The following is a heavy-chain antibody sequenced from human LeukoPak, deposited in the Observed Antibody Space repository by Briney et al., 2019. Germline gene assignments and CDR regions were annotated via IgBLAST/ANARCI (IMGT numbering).Heavy chain of an antibody. CDR3: AKDIFTMVRGVVDY. Sequence: GGSLRLSCAASGFTFSSYAMSWVRQAPGKGLEWVSGISWNSGSIGYADSVKGRFTISRDNAKNSLYLQMNSLRAEDTALYYCAKDIFTMVRGVVDYWGQGTLVTVSS. V-gene: IGHV3-9*01. CDR2: ISWNSGSI. J-gene: IGHJ4*02. CDR1: GFTFSSYA. D-gene: IGHD3-10*01.